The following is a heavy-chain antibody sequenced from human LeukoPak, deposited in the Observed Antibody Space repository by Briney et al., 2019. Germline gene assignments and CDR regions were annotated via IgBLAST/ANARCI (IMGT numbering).Heavy chain of an antibody. J-gene: IGHJ1*01. V-gene: IGHV1-2*02. CDR3: ASLALIAAAGMVVGDFQR. CDR2: INPNSGGT. Sequence: AASVKVSCKASGYTFTGYYMHWVRQAPGQGLEWMGWINPNSGGTNYAQKFQGRVTMTRDTSISTAYMELSRLRSDDTAVYYCASLALIAAAGMVVGDFQRWGQGTLVTVSS. CDR1: GYTFTGYY. D-gene: IGHD6-13*01.